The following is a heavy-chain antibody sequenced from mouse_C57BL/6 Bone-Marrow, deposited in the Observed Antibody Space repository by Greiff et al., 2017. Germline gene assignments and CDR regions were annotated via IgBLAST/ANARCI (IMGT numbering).Heavy chain of an antibody. V-gene: IGHV10-1*01. D-gene: IGHD4-1*01. J-gene: IGHJ4*01. CDR3: VRELGRGAMDY. CDR2: IRSKSNNYAT. Sequence: EVHLVESGGGLVQPKGSLKLSCAASGFSFNTYAMNWVRQAPGKGLEWVARIRSKSNNYATYYADSVKDRFTISRDDSESMLYLQMNNLKTEDTAMYYCVRELGRGAMDYWGQGTSVTVSS. CDR1: GFSFNTYA.